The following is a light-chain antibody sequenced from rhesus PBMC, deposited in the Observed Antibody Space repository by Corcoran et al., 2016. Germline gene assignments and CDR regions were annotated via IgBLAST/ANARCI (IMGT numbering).Light chain of an antibody. CDR2: KAS. J-gene: IGKJ4*01. CDR1: QSISSW. CDR3: QQYSSSPLT. V-gene: IGKV1-22*01. Sequence: DIQMTQSPSSRSASVGDTVTINCRASQSISSWLAWYQQTPGKAPKLLIYKASSLQSGVPSRFSRSGSGTDFTLPITSLQSEDFATYYCQQYSSSPLTFGGGTKVELK.